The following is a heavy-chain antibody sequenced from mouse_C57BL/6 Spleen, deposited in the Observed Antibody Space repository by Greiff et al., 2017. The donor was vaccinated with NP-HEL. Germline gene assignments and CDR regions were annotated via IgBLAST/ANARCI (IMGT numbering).Heavy chain of an antibody. CDR2: INPSTGGT. CDR1: GYSFTGYY. D-gene: IGHD2-3*01. J-gene: IGHJ3*01. Sequence: EVQLQQSGPELVKPGASVKISCKASGYSFTGYYMNWVKQSPEKSLEWIGEINPSTGGTTYNQKFKAKATLTVDKSSSTAYMQLKSLTSEDSAVYYGARSGGIYDGYYLFAYWGQGTLVTVSA. V-gene: IGHV1-42*01. CDR3: ARSGGIYDGYYLFAY.